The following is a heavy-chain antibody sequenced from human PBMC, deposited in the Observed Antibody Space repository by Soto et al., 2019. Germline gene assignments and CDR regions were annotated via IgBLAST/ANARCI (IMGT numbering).Heavy chain of an antibody. CDR3: ARDQGGTTPSYYFDY. CDR1: GCTFTSYA. V-gene: IGHV1-3*01. D-gene: IGHD1-1*01. Sequence: ASVKVSCKASGCTFTSYAVHWVRQAPVQRLEWMGWINAGNGNTKYSQKFQGRVTITRDTSASTAYMELSSLRSEDTAVYYCARDQGGTTPSYYFDYWGQGTLVTVSS. J-gene: IGHJ4*02. CDR2: INAGNGNT.